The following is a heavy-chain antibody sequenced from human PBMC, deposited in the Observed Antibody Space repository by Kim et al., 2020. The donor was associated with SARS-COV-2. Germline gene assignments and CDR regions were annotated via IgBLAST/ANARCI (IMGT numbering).Heavy chain of an antibody. J-gene: IGHJ5*02. CDR3: ARDRGTYYYDSSGYYYGFDP. CDR1: GGSISSGDYY. V-gene: IGHV4-30-4*01. D-gene: IGHD3-22*01. Sequence: SETLSLTCTVSGGSISSGDYYWSWIRQPPGKGLEWIGYIYYSGSTYYNPSLKSRVTISVDTSKNQFSLKLSSVTAADTAVYYCARDRGTYYYDSSGYYYGFDPWGQGTLVTVSS. CDR2: IYYSGST.